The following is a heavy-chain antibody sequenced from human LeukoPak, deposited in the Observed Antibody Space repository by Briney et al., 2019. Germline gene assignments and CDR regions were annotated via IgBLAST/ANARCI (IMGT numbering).Heavy chain of an antibody. J-gene: IGHJ4*02. V-gene: IGHV1-2*02. D-gene: IGHD6-6*01. Sequence: XTXXXXHXVXXXXGQGVGWMGWINPNSGGTNYAQKFQGRVTMTRDTSVSTAYMELSRLRSDDTAVYYCAGIAARPQGNYWGQGTLVTVSS. CDR1: XTXXX. CDR3: AGIAARPQGNY. CDR2: INPNSGGT.